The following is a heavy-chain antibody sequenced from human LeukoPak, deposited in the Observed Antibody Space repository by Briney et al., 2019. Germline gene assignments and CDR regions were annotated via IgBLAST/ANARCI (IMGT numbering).Heavy chain of an antibody. CDR3: ASYVDIVARLASEYFQH. D-gene: IGHD5-12*01. CDR1: GFTFSSYA. V-gene: IGHV3-23*01. Sequence: GGSLRLSCAASGFTFSSYAMSWVRQAPGKGLEWVSAISGSGGSTYYADSVKGRFTISRDNSKNTLYLQMNSLRAEDTAVYCCASYVDIVARLASEYFQHWGQGTLVTVSS. CDR2: ISGSGGST. J-gene: IGHJ1*01.